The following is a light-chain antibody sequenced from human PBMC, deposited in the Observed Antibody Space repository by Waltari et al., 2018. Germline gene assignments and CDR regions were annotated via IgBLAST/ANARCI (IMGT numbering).Light chain of an antibody. CDR3: QAWVGTTGV. V-gene: IGLV3-1*01. J-gene: IGLJ3*02. Sequence: SYELTQAASVSVSPGQTATITCSGEKLGDKYVCWYQKKPGQAPVLVIYLDNKRPSGIPERFSGSNSRNTATLTISGTQSVDEADYYCQAWVGTTGVFGGGTKLTVL. CDR1: KLGDKY. CDR2: LDN.